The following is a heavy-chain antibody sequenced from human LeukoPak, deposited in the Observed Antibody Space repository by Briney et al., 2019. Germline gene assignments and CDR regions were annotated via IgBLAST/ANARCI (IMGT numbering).Heavy chain of an antibody. V-gene: IGHV4-34*01. D-gene: IGHD4-17*01. Sequence: SETLSLTCAVYGGSFSGYYWSWIRQPPGKGLEWIGEVNHSGSTNYNPSLKSRVTISVDTSKNQFSLKLSSVTAADTAVYYCASFPTTVTTDYYYGMDVWGQGTTVTVSS. J-gene: IGHJ6*02. CDR3: ASFPTTVTTDYYYGMDV. CDR2: VNHSGST. CDR1: GGSFSGYY.